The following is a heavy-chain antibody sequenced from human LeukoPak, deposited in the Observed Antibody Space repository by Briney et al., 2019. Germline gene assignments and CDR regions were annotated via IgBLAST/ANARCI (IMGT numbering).Heavy chain of an antibody. V-gene: IGHV3-7*01. CDR2: IKQDGSEK. J-gene: IGHJ4*02. CDR3: ARGRSYSGSSYYFDY. Sequence: GGSLRLSCAASGFTFSSYWMSWVPQAPGKGLEWVANIKQDGSEKYYVDSVKGRFTISRDNAKNSLYLQMNSLRAEDTAVYYCARGRSYSGSSYYFDYWGQGTLVTVSS. CDR1: GFTFSSYW. D-gene: IGHD1-26*01.